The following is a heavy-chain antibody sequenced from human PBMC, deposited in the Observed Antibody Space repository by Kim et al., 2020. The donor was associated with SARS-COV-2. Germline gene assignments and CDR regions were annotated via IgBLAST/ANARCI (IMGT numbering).Heavy chain of an antibody. D-gene: IGHD6-19*01. Sequence: GSLKISCKGSGYSFTNYWIGWVRQMPGKGLEWMGIIYPGDSTTRYSPSFQGQVTISADKSISTAFLHWSSLKASDTAMYYCARLAPTVAGNFDYWGQGTLVTVSS. CDR3: ARLAPTVAGNFDY. J-gene: IGHJ4*02. CDR2: IYPGDSTT. CDR1: GYSFTNYW. V-gene: IGHV5-51*01.